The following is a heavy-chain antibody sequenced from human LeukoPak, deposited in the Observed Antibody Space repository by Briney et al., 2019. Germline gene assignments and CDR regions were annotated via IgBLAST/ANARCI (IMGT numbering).Heavy chain of an antibody. CDR1: GFTFTNAW. CDR2: ISSSSSTI. V-gene: IGHV3-48*04. Sequence: PGGSLRLSCAASGFTFTNAWMSWVRQAPGKGLEWVSYISSSSSTIYYADSVKGRFTISRDNAKNSLYLQMNSLRAEDTAVYYCARGKSSFDYWGQGTLVTVSS. CDR3: ARGKSSFDY. J-gene: IGHJ4*02. D-gene: IGHD6-19*01.